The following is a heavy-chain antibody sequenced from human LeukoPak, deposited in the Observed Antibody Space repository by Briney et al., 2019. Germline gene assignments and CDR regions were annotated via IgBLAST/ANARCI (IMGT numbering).Heavy chain of an antibody. D-gene: IGHD3-10*01. V-gene: IGHV3-30-3*01. Sequence: GGSLRLSCAASGFTFSSYAMHWVRQAPGKGLEWVAVISYDGSNKYYADSVKGRFTISRDNSKNTLYLQMNSLRAEDTAVYYCARVAGSGSYYSATLDYWGQGTLVTVSS. CDR1: GFTFSSYA. CDR3: ARVAGSGSYYSATLDY. CDR2: ISYDGSNK. J-gene: IGHJ4*02.